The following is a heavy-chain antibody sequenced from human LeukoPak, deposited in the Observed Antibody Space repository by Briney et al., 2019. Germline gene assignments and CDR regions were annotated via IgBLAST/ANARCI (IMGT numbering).Heavy chain of an antibody. Sequence: SETLSLTCTVSGGSISSYYWSWIRQPAGKGLEWIGRIYTSGRTNYNPSLKSRVTMAVDTSKNQFSLRLSSVTAADSAVYYCAGGYYGAPNRLYDYWGQGTLVSVS. D-gene: IGHD4-17*01. V-gene: IGHV4-4*07. CDR2: IYTSGRT. CDR3: AGGYYGAPNRLYDY. CDR1: GGSISSYY. J-gene: IGHJ4*02.